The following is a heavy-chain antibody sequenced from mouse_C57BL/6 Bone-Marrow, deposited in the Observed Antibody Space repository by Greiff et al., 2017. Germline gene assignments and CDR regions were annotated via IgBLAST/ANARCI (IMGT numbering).Heavy chain of an antibody. CDR1: GFTFSDYG. J-gene: IGHJ3*01. CDR3: ARDGYYVPFAY. Sequence: EVKLMESGGGLVKPGGSLKLSCAASGFTFSDYGMHWVRQAPEKGLEWVAYISSGSSTIYYADTVKGRFTISRDNAKNTLFLQMTSLRSEDTAMYYCARDGYYVPFAYWGQGTLVTVSA. D-gene: IGHD2-3*01. CDR2: ISSGSSTI. V-gene: IGHV5-17*01.